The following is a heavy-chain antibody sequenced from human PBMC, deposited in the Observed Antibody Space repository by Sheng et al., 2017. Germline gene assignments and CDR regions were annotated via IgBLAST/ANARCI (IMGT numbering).Heavy chain of an antibody. CDR3: GRQWLSQNYYLYMDV. J-gene: IGHJ6*03. CDR1: GFTFSDSA. V-gene: IGHV3-73*02. D-gene: IGHD6-19*01. CDR2: IRSKANTYAT. Sequence: EVQLVESGGGLVQPGGSLKLSCAASGFTFSDSAMHWVRQASGKGLEWVGRIRSKANTYATAYAASLEGRFTISRDDSKNTVYLQMNSLKDEDTAVYYCGRQWLSQNYYLYMDVWDQGTTVTVSS.